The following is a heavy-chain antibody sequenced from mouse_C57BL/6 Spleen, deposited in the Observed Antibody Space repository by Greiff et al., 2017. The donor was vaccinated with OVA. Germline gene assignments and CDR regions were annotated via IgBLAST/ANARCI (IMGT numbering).Heavy chain of an antibody. V-gene: IGHV6-6*01. Sequence: EVKLMESGGGLVQPGGSMKLSCAASGFTFSDAWMDWVRQSPEKGLEWVAEIRNKANNHATYYAESVKGRFTISRDDSKSSVSLQMNSVRAEDTGIYDCTPIYYDYDGFAYWGQGTLVTVSA. J-gene: IGHJ3*01. CDR3: TPIYYDYDGFAY. CDR2: IRNKANNHAT. D-gene: IGHD2-4*01. CDR1: GFTFSDAW.